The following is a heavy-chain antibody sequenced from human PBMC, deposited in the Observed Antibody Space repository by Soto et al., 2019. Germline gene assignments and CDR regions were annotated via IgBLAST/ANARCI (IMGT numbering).Heavy chain of an antibody. CDR2: IYYRGST. CDR3: AIEKGNWGPKFAAAFDI. V-gene: IGHV4-59*01. J-gene: IGHJ3*02. CDR1: GGSISSYY. Sequence: SETLSLTCTVSGGSISSYYWGWIRQPPGKGLEWIGDIYYRGSTNYNPSLKSPVTISVDTAKNQFSLKLSSVTAADTAVYYCAIEKGNWGPKFAAAFDIWVHGTMVTVSS. D-gene: IGHD7-27*01.